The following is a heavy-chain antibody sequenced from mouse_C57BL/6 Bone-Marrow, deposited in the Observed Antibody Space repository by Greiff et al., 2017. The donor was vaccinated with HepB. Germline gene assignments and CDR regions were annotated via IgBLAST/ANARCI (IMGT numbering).Heavy chain of an antibody. CDR3: ARDHMITTRGRLDY. CDR2: ISDGGSYT. J-gene: IGHJ2*01. CDR1: GFTFSSYA. Sequence: EVHLVESGGGLVKPGGSLKLSCAASGFTFSSYAMSWVRQTPEKRLEWVATISDGGSYTYYPDNVKGRFTISRDNAKNNLYLQMSHQKSEDTAMYYCARDHMITTRGRLDYWGQGTTLTVSS. V-gene: IGHV5-4*01. D-gene: IGHD2-4*01.